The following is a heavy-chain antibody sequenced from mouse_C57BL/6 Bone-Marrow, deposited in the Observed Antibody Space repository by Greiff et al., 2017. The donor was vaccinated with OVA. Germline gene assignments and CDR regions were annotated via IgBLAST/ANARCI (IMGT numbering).Heavy chain of an antibody. Sequence: QVQLQQSGPGLVQPSQRLSITCTVSGFSLTSYGVHWVRQSPGKGLEWLGVIWSGGSTDYNAAFISRLSISKDNSKSQVFFKMNSLQADDTSIYYCASPPLYYDYDEDYAMDYWGQRTSVTVSS. V-gene: IGHV2-2*01. CDR2: IWSGGST. J-gene: IGHJ4*01. CDR1: GFSLTSYG. CDR3: ASPPLYYDYDEDYAMDY. D-gene: IGHD2-4*01.